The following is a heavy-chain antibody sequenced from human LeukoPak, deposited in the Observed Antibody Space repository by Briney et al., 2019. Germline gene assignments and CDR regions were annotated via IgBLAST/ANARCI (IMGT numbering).Heavy chain of an antibody. D-gene: IGHD1-26*01. CDR1: GFTFGDYA. J-gene: IGHJ3*02. CDR2: ISSSGSTI. CDR3: ARSSNVKWEVAAFDI. V-gene: IGHV3-11*04. Sequence: PGGSLRLSCTASGFTFGDYAMSWIRQAPGKGLEWVSYISSSGSTIYYADSVKGRFTISRDNAKNSLYLQMNSLRAEDTAVYYCARSSNVKWEVAAFDIWGQGTMVTVSS.